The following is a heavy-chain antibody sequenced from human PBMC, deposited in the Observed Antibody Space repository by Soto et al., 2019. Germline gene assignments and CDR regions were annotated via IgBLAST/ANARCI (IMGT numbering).Heavy chain of an antibody. V-gene: IGHV1-69*13. J-gene: IGHJ3*02. Sequence: SVKVSCKASGGTFSSYAISWVRQAPGQGLEWMGGIIPIFGTANYAQKFQGRVTITADESTSTAYMELSSLRSEDTAVYYCARGASKLLVGGRGAFDIWGQGTMVTVS. D-gene: IGHD3-16*01. CDR2: IIPIFGTA. CDR3: ARGASKLLVGGRGAFDI. CDR1: GGTFSSYA.